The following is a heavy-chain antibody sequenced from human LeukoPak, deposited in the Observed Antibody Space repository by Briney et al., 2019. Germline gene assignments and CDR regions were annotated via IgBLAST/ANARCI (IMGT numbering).Heavy chain of an antibody. CDR2: ITSGFTT. D-gene: IGHD2-2*01. CDR3: AKDYPDVPAGITTLGPFFYD. V-gene: IGHV3-23*01. Sequence: GGALRLSCAASGFTFNTYAMSWVRQAPGKGLEWVSTITSGFTTYYADSVKGRFIISRDNSENTVYLQMFSLRAEDTALYYCAKDYPDVPAGITTLGPFFYDWGPGILVTVYS. J-gene: IGHJ4*02. CDR1: GFTFNTYA.